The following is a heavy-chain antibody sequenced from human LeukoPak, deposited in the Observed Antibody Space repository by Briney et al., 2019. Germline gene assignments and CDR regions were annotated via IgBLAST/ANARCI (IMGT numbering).Heavy chain of an antibody. J-gene: IGHJ4*02. CDR2: ISGSGGST. CDR3: AKGKYSSGGVPDY. CDR1: GFTFSTYA. V-gene: IGHV3-23*01. Sequence: GGSLRLSCAASGFTFSTYAMSWVRQAPGKGLEWVSVISGSGGSTYYADSVKGRFTISRDNSKNTLYLQMNSLRAEDTAVYNCAKGKYSSGGVPDYWGQGTLVTVSS. D-gene: IGHD6-19*01.